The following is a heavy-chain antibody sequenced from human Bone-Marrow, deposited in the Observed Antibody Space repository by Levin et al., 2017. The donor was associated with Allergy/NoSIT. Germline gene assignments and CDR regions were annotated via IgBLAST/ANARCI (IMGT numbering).Heavy chain of an antibody. V-gene: IGHV3-53*01. D-gene: IGHD3-3*01. CDR1: GFTVSNNY. CDR3: GGYLEFDH. CDR2: IYAGGRT. J-gene: IGHJ4*02. Sequence: QAGGSLRLSCTASGFTVSNNYMSWVRQAPGKGLEWVTAIYAGGRTYYADSVKGRFVVSRDNSRNTLHLQMTTLRAEDTAVYYCGGYLEFDHWGQGTLVTVSS.